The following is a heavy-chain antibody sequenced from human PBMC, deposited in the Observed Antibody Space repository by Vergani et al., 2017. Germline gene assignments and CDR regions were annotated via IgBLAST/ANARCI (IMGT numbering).Heavy chain of an antibody. Sequence: EVQLVQSGAEVKKPGESLKISCKGSGYSFTSYWIGWVRQMPGKGLEWMGIIYPGDSDTRYSPSFQGQVTISADKSISTAYLQWSSLKASDTAMYYCARLQHQLLYYYYYYMDVWGKGTTVTVSS. CDR1: GYSFTSYW. D-gene: IGHD2-2*01. V-gene: IGHV5-51*01. CDR3: ARLQHQLLYYYYYYMDV. J-gene: IGHJ6*03. CDR2: IYPGDSDT.